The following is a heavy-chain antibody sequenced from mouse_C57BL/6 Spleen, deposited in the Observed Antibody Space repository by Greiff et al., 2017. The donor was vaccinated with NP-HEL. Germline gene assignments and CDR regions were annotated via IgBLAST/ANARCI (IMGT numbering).Heavy chain of an antibody. D-gene: IGHD1-1*01. CDR2: IHPNSGST. Sequence: QVQLQQPGAELVKPGASVKLSCKASGYTFTSYWMHWVKQRPGQGLEWIGMIHPNSGSTNYNEKFKSTATLTVDKSSSTAYMQLSSLTSEDSAVYYGAIKSFYGSRTGSFFAYWGQGTTLTVSS. J-gene: IGHJ2*01. CDR3: AIKSFYGSRTGSFFAY. CDR1: GYTFTSYW. V-gene: IGHV1-64*01.